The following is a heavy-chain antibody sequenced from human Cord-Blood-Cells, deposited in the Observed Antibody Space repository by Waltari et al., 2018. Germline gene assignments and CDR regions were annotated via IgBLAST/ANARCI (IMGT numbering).Heavy chain of an antibody. J-gene: IGHJ4*02. CDR3: ARDRGRAGFDY. CDR2: IGVVRSTI. D-gene: IGHD3-16*01. CDR1: GFTFSSYS. Sequence: EVQLVESGGGLVQPGGSLRLSCAASGFTFSSYSMNWVSQAPGKGLGGVSYIGVVRSTIYNADAGKGRFTISRENAKNSLYLQMNSRRAEDTAVYYCARDRGRAGFDYWGQGTLVTVSS. V-gene: IGHV3-48*01.